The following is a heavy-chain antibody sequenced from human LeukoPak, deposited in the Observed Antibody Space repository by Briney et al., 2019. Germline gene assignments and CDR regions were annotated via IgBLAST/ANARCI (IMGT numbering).Heavy chain of an antibody. V-gene: IGHV4-39*01. CDR1: GGSISSSSYY. CDR2: IYYSGST. J-gene: IGHJ4*02. D-gene: IGHD3-22*01. Sequence: PSETLSLTCTVSGGSISSSSYYWGWIRQPPGKGLEWIGSIYYSGSTYYNPSLKSRVTISVDTSKNQFSLKLSSVTAADTAEYYCASQAYYYDSSGYYYFDYWGQGTLVTVSS. CDR3: ASQAYYYDSSGYYYFDY.